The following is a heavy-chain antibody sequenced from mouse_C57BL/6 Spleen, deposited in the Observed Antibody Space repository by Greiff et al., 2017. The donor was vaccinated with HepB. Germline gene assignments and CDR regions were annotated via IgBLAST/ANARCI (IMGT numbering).Heavy chain of an antibody. CDR1: GFTFSSYG. CDR2: ISSGGSYT. J-gene: IGHJ4*01. Sequence: EVKLVESGGDLVKPGGSLKLSCAASGFTFSSYGMSWVRQTPDKRLEWVATISSGGSYTYYPESVKGRFTISRDNAKNTLYLQMSSLKAEDTAMYYCARQTTVVATGAMDYWGQGTSVTVSS. V-gene: IGHV5-6*01. D-gene: IGHD1-1*01. CDR3: ARQTTVVATGAMDY.